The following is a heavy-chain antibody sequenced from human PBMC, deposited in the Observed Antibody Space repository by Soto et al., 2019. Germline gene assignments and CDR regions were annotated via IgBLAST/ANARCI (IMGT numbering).Heavy chain of an antibody. J-gene: IGHJ6*02. CDR3: ARRAHMSRRGETFSCYYYGMDV. V-gene: IGHV5-10-1*01. Sequence: PGESLKISCKGSGYSFTSYWISWVRQMPGKGLEWMGRIDPIDSYTNYSPSFQGHVTISADKSISTAYLQWSSLKASDTAMYYCARRAHMSRRGETFSCYYYGMDVWGQGTTVTVSS. CDR1: GYSFTSYW. CDR2: IDPIDSYT. D-gene: IGHD3-16*01.